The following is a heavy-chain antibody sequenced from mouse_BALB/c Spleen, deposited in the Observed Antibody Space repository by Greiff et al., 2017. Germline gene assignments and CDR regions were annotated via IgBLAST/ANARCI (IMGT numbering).Heavy chain of an antibody. Sequence: QVQLKQSGAELVRPGTSVKVSCKASGYAFTNYLIEWVKQRPGQGLEWIGVINPGSGGTNYNEKFKGKATLTADKSSSTAYMQLSSLTSDDSAVYFCARSHYCGSSDEDGVFDYWGQGTTLTVSS. CDR2: INPGSGGT. CDR3: ARSHYCGSSDEDGVFDY. D-gene: IGHD1-1*01. J-gene: IGHJ2*01. CDR1: GYAFTNYL. V-gene: IGHV1-54*01.